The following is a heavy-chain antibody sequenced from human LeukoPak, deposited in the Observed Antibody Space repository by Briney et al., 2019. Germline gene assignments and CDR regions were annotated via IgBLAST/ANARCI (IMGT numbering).Heavy chain of an antibody. Sequence: PAGSLSLSRAASGFTVSTNCMTWVRQAPGKGLEWVSTIYSGGTTYYSDSVMGRFTISRHHSRNTLNLQMNSLRAEDTAVYYCARVDTVMAYYFDLWGQ. V-gene: IGHV3-53*04. D-gene: IGHD5-18*01. CDR2: IYSGGTT. J-gene: IGHJ4*02. CDR1: GFTVSTNC. CDR3: ARVDTVMAYYFDL.